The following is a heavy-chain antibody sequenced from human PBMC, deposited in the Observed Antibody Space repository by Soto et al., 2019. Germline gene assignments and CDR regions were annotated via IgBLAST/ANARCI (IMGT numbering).Heavy chain of an antibody. V-gene: IGHV1-2*04. CDR1: GYTFTGYY. CDR3: ARARGRCSGSYYNYYYGMDV. D-gene: IGHD3-10*02. J-gene: IGHJ6*02. Sequence: ASVKVSCKASGYTFTGYYMHWVRQAPGQGLEWMGWINPNSGGTNYAQKFQGWVTMTRDTSISTAYMELSRLRSDDTAVYYCARARGRCSGSYYNYYYGMDVWGQGTTVPVSS. CDR2: INPNSGGT.